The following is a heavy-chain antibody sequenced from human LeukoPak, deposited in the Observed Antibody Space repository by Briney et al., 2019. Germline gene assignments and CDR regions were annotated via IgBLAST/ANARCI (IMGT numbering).Heavy chain of an antibody. J-gene: IGHJ6*03. Sequence: SQTLSLTCALSGDIVSRNSAAWDWVRQSPSRGLEWLVRTYYRSKWYNDYAVSAKSRITINPDTSKNQFSLQLNSVTPEDTAVYYCARGGTEQLVPAYYYYYYMDVWGKGTTVTVSS. CDR2: TYYRSKWYN. D-gene: IGHD6-13*01. V-gene: IGHV6-1*01. CDR3: ARGGTEQLVPAYYYYYYMDV. CDR1: GDIVSRNSAA.